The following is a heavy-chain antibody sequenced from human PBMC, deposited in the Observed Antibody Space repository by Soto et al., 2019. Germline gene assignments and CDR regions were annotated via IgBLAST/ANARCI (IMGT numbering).Heavy chain of an antibody. Sequence: PGGSLRLSCAASGFTVSSNYMSWVRQAPGKGPEWVSVIYSGGSTYYADSVKGRFTISRDNSKNTLYLQMNSLRAEDTAVYYCAKVYNWNYGDYYYYYGMDVWGQGTTVTVSS. CDR3: AKVYNWNYGDYYYYYGMDV. D-gene: IGHD1-7*01. V-gene: IGHV3-53*01. CDR1: GFTVSSNY. J-gene: IGHJ6*02. CDR2: IYSGGST.